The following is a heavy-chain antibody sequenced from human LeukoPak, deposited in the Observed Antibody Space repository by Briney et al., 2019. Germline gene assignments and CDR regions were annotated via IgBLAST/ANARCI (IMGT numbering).Heavy chain of an antibody. Sequence: SVKVSCKASGGTFSSYAISWVRQAPGQGLEWMGGIIPIFGTANYAQKFQGRVTITTGESTSTAYMELSSLRSEDTAVYYCARNPTPKQLAYYMDVWGKGTTVTVSS. CDR2: IIPIFGTA. CDR1: GGTFSSYA. J-gene: IGHJ6*03. CDR3: ARNPTPKQLAYYMDV. V-gene: IGHV1-69*05. D-gene: IGHD6-6*01.